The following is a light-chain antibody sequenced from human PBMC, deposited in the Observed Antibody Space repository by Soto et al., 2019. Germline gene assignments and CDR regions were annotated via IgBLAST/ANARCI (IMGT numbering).Light chain of an antibody. V-gene: IGLV2-8*01. J-gene: IGLJ2*01. CDR2: EVS. Sequence: QSALTQPPSASGSPGQSVTISCTGTSIDVGGYNYVSWYQQHPGKVPKLMIYEVSERPSGVPHRFSGSKSGNTASLTVSGLQAEYEADYYCSSYSGSNNLVFGGGTKLTVL. CDR1: SIDVGGYNY. CDR3: SSYSGSNNLV.